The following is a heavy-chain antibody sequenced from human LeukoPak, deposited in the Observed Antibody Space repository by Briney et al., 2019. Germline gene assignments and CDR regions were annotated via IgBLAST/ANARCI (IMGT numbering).Heavy chain of an antibody. CDR3: ARGEMTMVRGVPSLGY. CDR2: IYDSGST. V-gene: IGHV4-59*01. Sequence: SETLSLPCTLSGGSLNSYYWRGIPHPPEGGRECLGYIYDSGSTKYKPSLKSRVTISVDKSKNQFSLKLRSVTAADTAVYYCARGEMTMVRGVPSLGYWGQGTLVTVSS. J-gene: IGHJ4*02. CDR1: GGSLNSYY. D-gene: IGHD3-10*01.